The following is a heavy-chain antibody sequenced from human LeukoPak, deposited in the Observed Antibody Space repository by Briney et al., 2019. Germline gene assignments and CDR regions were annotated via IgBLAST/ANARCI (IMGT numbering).Heavy chain of an antibody. J-gene: IGHJ4*02. CDR3: ARASYSYDISGWVPFDY. V-gene: IGHV4-61*02. CDR2: IYTSGST. Sequence: SETLSLTCTVSGGSISSGSYYWSWIRQPAGKGLEWIGRIYTSGSTNYNPSLKSRVTISVDTSKNQFSLKLSSVTAADTAVYYCARASYSYDISGWVPFDYWGQGTLVTVSS. CDR1: GGSISSGSYY. D-gene: IGHD3-22*01.